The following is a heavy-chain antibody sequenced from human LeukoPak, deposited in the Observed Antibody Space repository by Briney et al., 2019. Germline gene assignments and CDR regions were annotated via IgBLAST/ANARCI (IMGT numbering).Heavy chain of an antibody. J-gene: IGHJ4*02. CDR2: ISGSGGSI. V-gene: IGHV3-23*01. CDR3: TTDEGWLQPSN. D-gene: IGHD5-24*01. Sequence: GGSLRLSCTASGFIFSNYAMSWVRQAPGKGPEWVSTISGSGGSIYYADSVKGQFTISRDNSKSTLYLQMNSLRAEDTAVYYCTTDEGWLQPSNWGQGTLVTVSS. CDR1: GFIFSNYA.